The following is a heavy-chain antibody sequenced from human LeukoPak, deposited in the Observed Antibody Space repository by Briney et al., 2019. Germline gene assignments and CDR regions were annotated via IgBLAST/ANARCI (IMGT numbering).Heavy chain of an antibody. Sequence: PSETLSLTCGVSGYSITSGRWWGWVRQPPGKGLEWIGYIDYSGSAYYNTSFKSRVTMSVDTSKNQFSLKLSSVTAADTAVYYCARERSSNLKYYYYGMDVWGQGTTVTVSS. J-gene: IGHJ6*02. CDR3: ARERSSNLKYYYYGMDV. CDR2: IDYSGSA. D-gene: IGHD4-4*01. CDR1: GYSITSGRW. V-gene: IGHV4-28*03.